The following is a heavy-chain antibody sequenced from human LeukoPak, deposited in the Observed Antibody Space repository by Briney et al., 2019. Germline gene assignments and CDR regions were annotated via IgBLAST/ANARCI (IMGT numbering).Heavy chain of an antibody. J-gene: IGHJ4*02. Sequence: SQTLSLTCTVSGGSISSGTYYWTWIRQPAGKGLEWIGRIYTTGSTNYNPSLKSRVTMSTDTSKNQFSLKLSSVTAADTAVYYCARVTTGGYYNCWGQGTLVTVSS. V-gene: IGHV4-61*02. D-gene: IGHD3-22*01. CDR2: IYTTGST. CDR3: ARVTTGGYYNC. CDR1: GGSISSGTYY.